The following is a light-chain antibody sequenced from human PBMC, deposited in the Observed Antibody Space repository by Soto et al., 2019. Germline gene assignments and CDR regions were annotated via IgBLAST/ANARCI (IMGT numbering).Light chain of an antibody. Sequence: QSVLTQPPSMSGAPGQRVTISCTGSSSNIGAGYDVHWYQQHPGTAPKLLIFDNNNRPSGVPDRFSGPKSDTSASLAITGLQAEDAADYYCQSFDTSLSGFVVFGGGTKLTAL. CDR1: SSNIGAGYD. J-gene: IGLJ2*01. V-gene: IGLV1-40*01. CDR2: DNN. CDR3: QSFDTSLSGFVV.